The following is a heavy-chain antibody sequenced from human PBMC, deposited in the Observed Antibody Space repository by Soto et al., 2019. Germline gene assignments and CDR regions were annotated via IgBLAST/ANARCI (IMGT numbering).Heavy chain of an antibody. V-gene: IGHV1-69*13. CDR1: GGTFSSYA. CDR2: IIPIFGTA. J-gene: IGHJ6*02. D-gene: IGHD3-10*01. Sequence: SVKVSCKASGGTFSSYAISWVRQAPGQGLERMGGIIPIFGTANYAQKFQGRVTITADESTSTAYMELSSLRSEDTAVYYCAKGLLIMVRKVIIPPQYYYGMDVWGQGTTVTVSS. CDR3: AKGLLIMVRKVIIPPQYYYGMDV.